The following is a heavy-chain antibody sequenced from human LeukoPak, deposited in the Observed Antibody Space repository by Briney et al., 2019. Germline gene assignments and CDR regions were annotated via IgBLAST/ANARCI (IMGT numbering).Heavy chain of an antibody. Sequence: GGSLRLSCAASGFTFSSYAMSWVRQAPGKGLEWVSDISGNGGSTYYADSVKGRFTISRDNSKNTLYLQMNSPRAEDTAVYYCAKDHDSSGYYYYYFDYWGQGTLVTVSS. CDR1: GFTFSSYA. CDR3: AKDHDSSGYYYYYFDY. J-gene: IGHJ4*02. V-gene: IGHV3-23*01. CDR2: ISGNGGST. D-gene: IGHD3-22*01.